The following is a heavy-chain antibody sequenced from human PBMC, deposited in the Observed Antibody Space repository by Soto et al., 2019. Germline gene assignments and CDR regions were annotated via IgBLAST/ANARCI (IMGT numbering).Heavy chain of an antibody. CDR3: ARDHDSSGWILDY. CDR1: GGTLSSYA. V-gene: IGHV1-69*13. CDR2: IIPIFGTA. D-gene: IGHD6-19*01. Sequence: SVKVSCKASGGTLSSYAISWVRQAPGQGLEWMGGIIPIFGTANYAQKFQGRVTITADESTSTACTELSSLRSEDTAVYYCARDHDSSGWILDYWGQGTLVTVPS. J-gene: IGHJ4*02.